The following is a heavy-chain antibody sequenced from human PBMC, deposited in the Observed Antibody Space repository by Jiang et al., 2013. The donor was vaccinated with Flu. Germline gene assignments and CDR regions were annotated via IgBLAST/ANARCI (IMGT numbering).Heavy chain of an antibody. J-gene: IGHJ6*04. D-gene: IGHD2-2*01. CDR1: GGSFSGYY. V-gene: IGHV4-34*01. Sequence: LLKPSETLSLTCAVYGGSFSGYYWSWIRQPPGKGLEWIGEINHSGSTNYNPSLKSRVTISVDTSKNQFSLKLSSVTAADTAVYYCAREAGGGYCSSTSCRATYGMDVWGKGTTVTVSS. CDR2: INHSGST. CDR3: AREAGGGYCSSTSCRATYGMDV.